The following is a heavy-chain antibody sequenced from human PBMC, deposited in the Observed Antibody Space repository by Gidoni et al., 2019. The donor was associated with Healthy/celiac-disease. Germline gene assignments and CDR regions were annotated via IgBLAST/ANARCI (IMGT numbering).Heavy chain of an antibody. V-gene: IGHV1-3*01. Sequence: QVQLVQSGAEVQKPGASVKVSCKASGYTFTSYAMHWVRQAPGQRLEWMGWINAGNGNTKYSQKFQGRVTITRDTSASTAYMELSSLRSEDTAVYYCARDGSREWFGDPYYGMDVWGQGTTVTVSS. CDR1: GYTFTSYA. D-gene: IGHD3-3*01. J-gene: IGHJ6*02. CDR2: INAGNGNT. CDR3: ARDGSREWFGDPYYGMDV.